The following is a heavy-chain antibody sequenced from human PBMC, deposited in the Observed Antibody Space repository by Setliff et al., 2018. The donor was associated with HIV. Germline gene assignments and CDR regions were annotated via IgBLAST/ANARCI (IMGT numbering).Heavy chain of an antibody. V-gene: IGHV4-31*03. CDR1: GVSVNSGGYY. Sequence: PSETLSLTCTVSGVSVNSGGYYWSWIRQHPGKGLEWIGYVYYTGTSYFNPSLKSRITISVDTSKNHFSLKLGFVTAADTAVYYCARGESTTWDLAEYFQHWGHGTLVTVSS. D-gene: IGHD2-2*01. CDR3: ARGESTTWDLAEYFQH. CDR2: VYYTGTS. J-gene: IGHJ1*01.